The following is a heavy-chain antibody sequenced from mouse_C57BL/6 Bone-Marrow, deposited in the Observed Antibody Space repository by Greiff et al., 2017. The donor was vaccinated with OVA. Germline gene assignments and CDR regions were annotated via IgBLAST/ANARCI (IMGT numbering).Heavy chain of an antibody. Sequence: QVQLQQPGAELVKPGASVKMSCKASGYTFTSYWITWVKQRPGQGLEWIGVINPNYGTTSYNQKFKGKATLTVDQSSSTAYMQLNSLTSEDTAVYYCTTPFYYDPGAWFAYWGQGTLVTVSA. CDR2: INPNYGTT. D-gene: IGHD2-4*01. CDR1: GYTFTSYW. CDR3: TTPFYYDPGAWFAY. V-gene: IGHV1-55*01. J-gene: IGHJ3*01.